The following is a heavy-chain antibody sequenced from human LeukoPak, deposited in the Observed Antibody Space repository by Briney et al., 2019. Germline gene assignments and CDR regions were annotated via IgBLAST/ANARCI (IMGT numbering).Heavy chain of an antibody. CDR2: IYYSGST. J-gene: IGHJ4*02. CDR1: GGSISSGGYY. V-gene: IGHV4-31*03. D-gene: IGHD3-3*01. CDR3: ARETHYYDFWSGYYKRGGYFDY. Sequence: KPSQTLSLTCTVSGGSISSGGYYWSWIRQHPGKGLEWIGYIYYSGSTYYNPSLKSRVTISVDTSKNQFSLKLSSVTAADTAVYYCARETHYYDFWSGYYKRGGYFDYWGQGTLVTVSS.